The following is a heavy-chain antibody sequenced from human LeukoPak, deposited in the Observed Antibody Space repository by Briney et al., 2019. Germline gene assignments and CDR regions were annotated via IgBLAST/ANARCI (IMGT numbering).Heavy chain of an antibody. J-gene: IGHJ2*01. Sequence: GGSLRLSCAASGFTFSGAALHWVRQASGKGLEWVGLVRSKSNLYATAYAASVKGRFIISRDDSKNTAYLQTNSLKTEDAAVYYCTRPDYGDYWYFDLWGRGTLVTVSS. CDR3: TRPDYGDYWYFDL. V-gene: IGHV3-73*01. CDR2: VRSKSNLYAT. CDR1: GFTFSGAA. D-gene: IGHD4-17*01.